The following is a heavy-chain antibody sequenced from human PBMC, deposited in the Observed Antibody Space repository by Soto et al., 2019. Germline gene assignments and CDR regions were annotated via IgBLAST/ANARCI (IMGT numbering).Heavy chain of an antibody. CDR2: IYYSGIT. Sequence: SDTLSLTCTVSGGLTSTYSGILLRHPREKGMEWSGYIYYSGITNYNPSLRSRVTISVDTSKNQFSLKLSSVTAADTAVYYCARDYKFDGYRYYHDYLDVRAKRTTVPVSS. CDR1: GGLTSTYS. J-gene: IGHJ6*03. CDR3: ARDYKFDGYRYYHDYLDV. D-gene: IGHD5-18*01. V-gene: IGHV4-59*01.